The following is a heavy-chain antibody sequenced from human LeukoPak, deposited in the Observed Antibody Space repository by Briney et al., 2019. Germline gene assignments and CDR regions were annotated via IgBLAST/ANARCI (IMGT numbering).Heavy chain of an antibody. CDR1: GYIFTSFY. V-gene: IGHV1-69*13. Sequence: SVKVSCKTSGYIFTSFYMHWVRQAPGQGLEWMGGIIPIFGTANYAQKFQGRVTITADESTSTAYMELSSLRSEDTAVYYCARGPLDYDSSGYFDYWGQGTLVTVSS. CDR2: IIPIFGTA. CDR3: ARGPLDYDSSGYFDY. D-gene: IGHD3-22*01. J-gene: IGHJ4*02.